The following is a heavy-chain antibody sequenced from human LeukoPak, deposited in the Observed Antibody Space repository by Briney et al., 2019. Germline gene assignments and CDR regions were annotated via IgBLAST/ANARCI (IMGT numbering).Heavy chain of an antibody. V-gene: IGHV3-48*03. CDR3: AIEIAGDAFDI. CDR2: ISSSGSTI. J-gene: IGHJ3*02. CDR1: GFTFSSYE. Sequence: PGGSLRLSCAASGFTFSSYEMNWVRQAPGKGLEWVSYISSSGSTIYYADSVKGRFTISRDNAKNLLYLQMNSLRAEDTAVYYCAIEIAGDAFDIWGQGTMVTVSS. D-gene: IGHD6-13*01.